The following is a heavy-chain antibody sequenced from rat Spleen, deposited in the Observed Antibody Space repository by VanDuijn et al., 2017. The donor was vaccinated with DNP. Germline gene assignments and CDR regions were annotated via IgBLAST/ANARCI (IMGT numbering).Heavy chain of an antibody. CDR1: GFSLTSYT. Sequence: VQLKESGPGLVQPSQTLSLTCTVSGFSLTSYTVSWVRQPPGKGLEWVASVPSSGGSTYYPDSVKGRFTLSRDNAKSTLYLQMDSLRSEDTATYYCARRGDGYKYFDKWGQGVMVTVSS. V-gene: IGHV5-31*01. J-gene: IGHJ2*01. CDR2: VPSSGGST. CDR3: ARRGDGYKYFDK. D-gene: IGHD4-1*01.